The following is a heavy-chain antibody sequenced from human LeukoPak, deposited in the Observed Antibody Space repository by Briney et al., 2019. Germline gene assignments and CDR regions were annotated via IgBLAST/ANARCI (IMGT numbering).Heavy chain of an antibody. CDR2: ISGSGGST. CDR3: AKDTYYDILTGYPLSYYYGMDV. Sequence: QPGGSLRLSCAASGFTFSSYAMSWVRQAPGKGLEWVSAISGSGGSTYYADSVKGRVTISRDNSKNTLYLQMNSLRAEDTAVYYCAKDTYYDILTGYPLSYYYGMDVWGQGTTVTVSS. J-gene: IGHJ6*02. CDR1: GFTFSSYA. V-gene: IGHV3-23*01. D-gene: IGHD3-9*01.